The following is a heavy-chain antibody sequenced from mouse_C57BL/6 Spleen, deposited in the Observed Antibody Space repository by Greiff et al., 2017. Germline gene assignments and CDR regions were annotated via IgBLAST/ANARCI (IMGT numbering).Heavy chain of an antibody. CDR3: AKTAQARGYFDV. CDR2: LNPSNGGT. J-gene: IGHJ1*03. CDR1: GYTFTSYW. Sequence: QVQLQQPGAELVKPGASVKLSCKASGYTFTSYWMHWVKQRPGQGLEWIGNLNPSNGGTNYNEKFKSKATRTVDKSSSTADMQLSSLTSEDAAVDYCAKTAQARGYFDVWGTGTTVTVAA. D-gene: IGHD3-2*02. V-gene: IGHV1-53*01.